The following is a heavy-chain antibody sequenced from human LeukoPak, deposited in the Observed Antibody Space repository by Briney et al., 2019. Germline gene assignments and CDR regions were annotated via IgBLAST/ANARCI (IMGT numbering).Heavy chain of an antibody. J-gene: IGHJ4*02. CDR3: ARDSESWTETGPRFDY. CDR2: ISSSSSTI. Sequence: GGSLRLSCAASGFTFSSYSMNWVRQAPGKGLEWVSYISSSSSTIYYAGSVKGRFTISRDNAKNSLYLQMNSLRAEDTAVYYCARDSESWTETGPRFDYWGQGTLVTVSS. CDR1: GFTFSSYS. V-gene: IGHV3-48*01. D-gene: IGHD3-9*01.